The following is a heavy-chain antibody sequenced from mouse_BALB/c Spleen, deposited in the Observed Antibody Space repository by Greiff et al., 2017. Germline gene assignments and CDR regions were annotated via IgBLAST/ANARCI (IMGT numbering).Heavy chain of an antibody. J-gene: IGHJ2*01. CDR1: GFTFSSYA. CDR2: ISSGGST. D-gene: IGHD1-1*01. CDR3: ARFYYYGSSYLDY. Sequence: DVMLVESGGGLVKPGGSLKLSCAASGFTFSSYAMSWVRQTPEKRLEWVASISSGGSTYYPDSVKGRFTISRDNARNILYLQMSSLRSEDTAMYYCARFYYYGSSYLDYWGQGTTLTVSS. V-gene: IGHV5-6-5*01.